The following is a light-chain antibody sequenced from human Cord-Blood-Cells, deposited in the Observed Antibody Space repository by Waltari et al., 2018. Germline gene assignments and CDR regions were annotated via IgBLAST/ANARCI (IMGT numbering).Light chain of an antibody. Sequence: QSALTQPASVSGSPGQSITISCTGTSSYGGRYNLASWYQQHPGKPPKLMIYEVSKRPSGVSNRFAGSKSGNTASLTISGLQAEDEADYYCCSYAGSSTYVFGTGTKVTVL. J-gene: IGLJ1*01. CDR2: EVS. CDR3: CSYAGSSTYV. V-gene: IGLV2-23*02. CDR1: SSYGGRYNL.